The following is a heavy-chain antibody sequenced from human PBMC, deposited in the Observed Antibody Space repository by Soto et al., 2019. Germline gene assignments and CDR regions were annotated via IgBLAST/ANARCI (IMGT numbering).Heavy chain of an antibody. D-gene: IGHD3-10*01. V-gene: IGHV3-11*05. Sequence: PGGSLRLSCAASGFTFSDYYMTWIRQAPGKGLEWISYISGSSSHTKYADTVKGRFTISRDNAKKSLYLQMNSLKAEDTAVYFCARDYYGSGSYGWFDPWGQGTLVTVSS. CDR2: ISGSSSHT. CDR3: ARDYYGSGSYGWFDP. CDR1: GFTFSDYY. J-gene: IGHJ5*02.